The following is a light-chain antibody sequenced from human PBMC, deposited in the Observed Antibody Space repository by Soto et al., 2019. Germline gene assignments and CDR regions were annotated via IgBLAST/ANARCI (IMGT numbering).Light chain of an antibody. V-gene: IGLV2-8*01. CDR3: ASYAGGNQV. CDR1: SSDVGGYDF. Sequence: QSVLTQPPSASASPGQSVTISCTGTSSDVGGYDFVSWYQHLPGKAPKLMIYEVTKRPSGVPDRFSGSKSGNTDSLTVSGLLAEDEADYYCASYAGGNQVFGTGTKLTVL. CDR2: EVT. J-gene: IGLJ1*01.